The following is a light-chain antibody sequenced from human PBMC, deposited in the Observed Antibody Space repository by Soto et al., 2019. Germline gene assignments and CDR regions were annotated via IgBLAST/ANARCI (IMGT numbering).Light chain of an antibody. V-gene: IGLV1-47*01. CDR2: RDG. CDR3: AVWDQSLTGWV. Sequence: LTQPPSASGTPGQSLTISCSGSSSNIGSHFVYWYQHLPGTAPKLLIFRDGQRPSGVPARFFGSKSGTSASLAITGLRSEDEADYYCAVWDQSLTGWVFGGGTKLTVL. CDR1: SSNIGSHF. J-gene: IGLJ3*02.